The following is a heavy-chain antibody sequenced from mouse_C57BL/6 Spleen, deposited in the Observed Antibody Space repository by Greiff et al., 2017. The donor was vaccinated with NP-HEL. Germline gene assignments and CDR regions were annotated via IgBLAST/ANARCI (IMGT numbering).Heavy chain of an antibody. CDR1: GYSFTDYN. CDR2: INPNYGTT. J-gene: IGHJ4*01. D-gene: IGHD1-2*01. V-gene: IGHV1-39*01. Sequence: VQLKQSGPELVKPGASVKISCKASGYSFTDYNMNWVKHSNGKSLEWIGVINPNYGTTSYNQKFKGKATLTVDQSSSTAYMQLNSLTSEDSAVYYCARRGTTAYYYAMDYWGQGTSVTVSS. CDR3: ARRGTTAYYYAMDY.